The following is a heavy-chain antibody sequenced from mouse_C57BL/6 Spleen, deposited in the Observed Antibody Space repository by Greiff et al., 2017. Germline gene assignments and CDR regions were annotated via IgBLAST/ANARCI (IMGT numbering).Heavy chain of an antibody. CDR2: IDPETGGT. V-gene: IGHV1-15*01. CDR3: TREATVVARYFDV. D-gene: IGHD1-1*01. J-gene: IGHJ1*03. CDR1: GYSFTDYE. Sequence: VQLQQSGAELVRPGASVTLSCKASGYSFTDYEMHWVKQTPVHGLEWIGAIDPETGGTAYNQKFKGKALLTADKSSSTAYMELRSLTSEDSAVYYCTREATVVARYFDVWGTGTTGTVSS.